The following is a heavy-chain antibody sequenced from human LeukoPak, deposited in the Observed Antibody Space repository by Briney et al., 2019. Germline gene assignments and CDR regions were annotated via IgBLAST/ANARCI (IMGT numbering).Heavy chain of an antibody. D-gene: IGHD2-2*01. CDR1: GFTFSTYA. V-gene: IGHV3-23*01. Sequence: GGSLRLSCAASGFTFSTYAMTWVRQAPGKGLEWVSTISGSADITHYADSVKGRFTISRDNSKNTLYLHMNRLRAEDPAVYYCATGSCGGSASCTKWDYRGQGTLVAVSS. J-gene: IGHJ4*02. CDR2: ISGSADIT. CDR3: ATGSCGGSASCTKWDY.